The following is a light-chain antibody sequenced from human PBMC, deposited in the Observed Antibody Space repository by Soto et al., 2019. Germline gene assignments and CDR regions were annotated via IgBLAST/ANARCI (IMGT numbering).Light chain of an antibody. J-gene: IGKJ1*01. Sequence: DIVMTQSPDSLAVSLGERATINCKSSQSILYSSNNKNYLAWYQHKSGQPPKLLIYWASTRESGVPDRFSGSGSGTDFTLTISSLQAEDVAIYYCQQYYNIPSTFGQGTKVEIK. CDR2: WAS. CDR3: QQYYNIPST. CDR1: QSILYSSNNKNY. V-gene: IGKV4-1*01.